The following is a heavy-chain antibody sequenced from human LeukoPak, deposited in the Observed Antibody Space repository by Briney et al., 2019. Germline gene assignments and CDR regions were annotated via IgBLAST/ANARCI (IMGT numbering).Heavy chain of an antibody. CDR2: IYHSGST. D-gene: IGHD6-13*01. Sequence: SETLSLTCTVSGYSISSGYYWGWIRQPPGKGLEWIGSIYHSGSTYYNPSLKSRVTISVDTSKNQFSLNLSSVTAADTAVYYCARSGILRRYYYMDVWGKGTTVTISS. J-gene: IGHJ6*03. CDR1: GYSISSGYY. V-gene: IGHV4-38-2*02. CDR3: ARSGILRRYYYMDV.